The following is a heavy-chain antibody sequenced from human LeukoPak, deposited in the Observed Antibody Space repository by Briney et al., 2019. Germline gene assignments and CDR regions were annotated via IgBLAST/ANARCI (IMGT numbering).Heavy chain of an antibody. V-gene: IGHV3-33*06. J-gene: IGHJ4*02. CDR3: AKDLTAVAGENGFFDY. D-gene: IGHD6-19*01. CDR1: GFTFSSYG. Sequence: GGSLRLXCAASGFTFSSYGMHWGRQAPGKGLEWVAVIWYDGSNKYYADSVKGRFTISRDNSKNTLYLQMNSLRAEDTAVYYCAKDLTAVAGENGFFDYWGQGTLVTVSS. CDR2: IWYDGSNK.